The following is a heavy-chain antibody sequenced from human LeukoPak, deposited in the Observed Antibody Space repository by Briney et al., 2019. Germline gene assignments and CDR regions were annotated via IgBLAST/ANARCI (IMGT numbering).Heavy chain of an antibody. V-gene: IGHV3-21*01. CDR1: GFTFSSYW. Sequence: PGGSLRLSCAASGFTFSSYWMSWVRQAPGKGLEWVSSISSSSSYIYYADSVKGRFTISRDNAKNSLYLQMNSLRAEDTAVYYCARDISTGYGYFDYWGQGTLVTVSS. D-gene: IGHD3-9*01. CDR2: ISSSSSYI. J-gene: IGHJ4*02. CDR3: ARDISTGYGYFDY.